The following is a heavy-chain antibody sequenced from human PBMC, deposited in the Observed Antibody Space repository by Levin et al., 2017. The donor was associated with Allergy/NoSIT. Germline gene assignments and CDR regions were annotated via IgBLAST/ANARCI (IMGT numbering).Heavy chain of an antibody. J-gene: IGHJ2*01. V-gene: IGHV4-4*07. D-gene: IGHD2-15*01. Sequence: SETLSLTCTVSGGSISTYYWSWIRQPAGKGLEWIGRIYAGGSTNFNPSLKSRVTMSVDTSKNQFSLKLNSVTAADTAVYYCARAYCSGGSCYLWYFDLWGRGTLVTVSS. CDR3: ARAYCSGGSCYLWYFDL. CDR1: GGSISTYY. CDR2: IYAGGST.